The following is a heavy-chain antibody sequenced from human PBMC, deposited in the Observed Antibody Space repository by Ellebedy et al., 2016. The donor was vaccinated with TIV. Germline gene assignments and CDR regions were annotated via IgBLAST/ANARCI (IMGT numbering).Heavy chain of an antibody. V-gene: IGHV1-2*02. CDR3: ARVTTVTTSEVYDMDV. CDR2: NNPNSGGT. D-gene: IGHD4-17*01. J-gene: IGHJ6*02. CDR1: GYTFTSYG. Sequence: ASVKVSCKASGYTFTSYGISWVRQAPGQGLEWMGWNNPNSGGTNYAQKFQGRVTMTRDTSISTAYMELSMLRSDDTAVYYCARVTTVTTSEVYDMDVWGQGTTVTVSS.